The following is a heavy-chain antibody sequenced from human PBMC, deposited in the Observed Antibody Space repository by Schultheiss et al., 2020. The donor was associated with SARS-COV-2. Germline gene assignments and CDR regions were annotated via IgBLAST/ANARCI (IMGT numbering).Heavy chain of an antibody. V-gene: IGHV3-48*01. D-gene: IGHD1-7*01. Sequence: GESLKISCAASGFSFNSYSMNWVRQAPGKGLEWVSYIGSSSSTIYYADSVKGRFTISRDNAKNSLYLQMNSLRAEDTAVYYCAKWRNWNYGSPFDYWGQGTLVTVSS. CDR1: GFSFNSYS. CDR2: IGSSSSTI. J-gene: IGHJ4*02. CDR3: AKWRNWNYGSPFDY.